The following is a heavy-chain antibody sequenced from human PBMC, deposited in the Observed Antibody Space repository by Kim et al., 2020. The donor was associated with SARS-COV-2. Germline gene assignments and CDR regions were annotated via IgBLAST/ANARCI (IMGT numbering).Heavy chain of an antibody. J-gene: IGHJ4*02. Sequence: GGSLRLSCTASGFTFGDYAMSWVRQAPWKGLEWVGFIRSKAYGGTTEYAASVKGRFTISRDDSKSIAYLQMNSLKTEDTAVYYCTREEVFWSGYYRNSLWYFDYWGQGTLVTVSS. V-gene: IGHV3-49*04. CDR1: GFTFGDYA. CDR3: TREEVFWSGYYRNSLWYFDY. CDR2: IRSKAYGGTT. D-gene: IGHD3-3*01.